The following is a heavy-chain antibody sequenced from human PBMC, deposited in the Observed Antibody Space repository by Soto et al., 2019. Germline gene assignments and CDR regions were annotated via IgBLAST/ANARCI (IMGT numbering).Heavy chain of an antibody. V-gene: IGHV1-69*13. D-gene: IGHD3-22*01. J-gene: IGHJ6*02. CDR1: GGTFSSYA. CDR2: IIPIFGTA. CDR3: ASIPYYYDSSGYGMDV. Sequence: SVKVSCKASGGTFSSYAISWVRQAPGQGLEWMGGIIPIFGTANYAQKFQGRVTITADESTSTAYMELSSLRSEDTAVYYCASIPYYYDSSGYGMDVWGQGTTVTVSS.